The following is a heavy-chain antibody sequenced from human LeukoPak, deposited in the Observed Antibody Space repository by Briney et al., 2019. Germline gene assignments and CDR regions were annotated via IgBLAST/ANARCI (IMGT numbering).Heavy chain of an antibody. D-gene: IGHD2-2*01. Sequence: GSLRLSCAASGFTFSSYAMSWVRQAPGKGLEWVSAISGSGGSTYYADSVKGRFTISRDNSKNTLYLQMNSLRAEDTAVYYCAKDSCSSTSCYGDYWGQGTLATVSS. J-gene: IGHJ4*02. CDR3: AKDSCSSTSCYGDY. CDR1: GFTFSSYA. V-gene: IGHV3-23*01. CDR2: ISGSGGST.